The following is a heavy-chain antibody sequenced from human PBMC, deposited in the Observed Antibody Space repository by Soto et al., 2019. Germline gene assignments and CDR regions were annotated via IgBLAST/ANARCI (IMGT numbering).Heavy chain of an antibody. D-gene: IGHD5-12*01. J-gene: IGHJ6*02. CDR2: IIPIFGTA. V-gene: IGHV1-69*01. Sequence: QVQLVQSGAEVKKPGSSVKVSCKASGGTFSSYAISWVRQAPGQGLEWMGGIIPIFGTANYAQKFQGRVTITADESTSTAYMELSSLRSEDTAVYYCARVVDIVAKHDYYYGMDVWGQGTTLTVSS. CDR1: GGTFSSYA. CDR3: ARVVDIVAKHDYYYGMDV.